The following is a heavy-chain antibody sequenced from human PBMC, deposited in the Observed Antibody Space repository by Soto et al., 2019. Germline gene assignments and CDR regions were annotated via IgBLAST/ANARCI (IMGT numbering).Heavy chain of an antibody. CDR3: ARVLGVAKGDY. CDR1: GYTFTSYA. Sequence: RASVKVSCNASGYTFTSYAIHWVRQAPGQRLEWMGWINAGNGNTKYSQKFQGRVTITRDTSASTAYMELSSLRSQDTAVYYCARVLGVAKGDYWGQGTLVTVSS. J-gene: IGHJ4*02. CDR2: INAGNGNT. V-gene: IGHV1-3*01. D-gene: IGHD3-3*01.